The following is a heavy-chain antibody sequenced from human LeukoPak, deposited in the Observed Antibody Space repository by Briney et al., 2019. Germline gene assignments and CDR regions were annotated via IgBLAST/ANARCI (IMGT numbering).Heavy chain of an antibody. CDR3: AKRPERQLWFPY. J-gene: IGHJ4*02. CDR2: ISGSGGST. D-gene: IGHD5-18*01. V-gene: IGHV3-23*01. CDR1: GFTFSSYA. Sequence: QPGGSLRLSCAASGFTFSSYAMSWVRQAPRKGLEWVSAISGSGGSTYYADSVKGRFTISRDNSKNTLYLQMNSLRAEDTAVYYCAKRPERQLWFPYWGQGTLVTVSS.